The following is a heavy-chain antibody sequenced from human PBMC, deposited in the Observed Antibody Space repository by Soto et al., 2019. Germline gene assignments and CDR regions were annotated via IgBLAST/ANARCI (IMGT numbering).Heavy chain of an antibody. CDR2: IYYSGST. CDR1: GGSISSYY. V-gene: IGHV4-59*01. D-gene: IGHD2-15*01. Sequence: SETLSLTCTVSGGSISSYYWSWIRQPPGKGLEWIGYIYYSGSTNYNPSLKSRVTISVDTSKNQFSLKLSSVTAADTAVYYCARAPLGVVGYYYYMDVWGKGTTVTVSS. J-gene: IGHJ6*03. CDR3: ARAPLGVVGYYYYMDV.